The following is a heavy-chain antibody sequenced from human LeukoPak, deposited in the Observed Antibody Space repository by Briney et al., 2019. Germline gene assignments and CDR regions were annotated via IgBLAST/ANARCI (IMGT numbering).Heavy chain of an antibody. D-gene: IGHD3-22*01. CDR1: GGSISSYY. J-gene: IGHJ4*02. CDR2: IYYSGST. CDR3: AREENYYDSSGYSYFDY. V-gene: IGHV4-59*01. Sequence: SETLSLTCTVSGGSISSYYWSWIRQPPGKGLEWIGYIYYSGSTNYNPSLKSRVTISVDTSKNQFSLRLSSVTAADTAVYYCAREENYYDSSGYSYFDYWGQGTLGTVSS.